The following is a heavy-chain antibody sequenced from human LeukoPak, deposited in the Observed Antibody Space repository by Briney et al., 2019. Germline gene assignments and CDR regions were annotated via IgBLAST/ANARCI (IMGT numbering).Heavy chain of an antibody. V-gene: IGHV4-34*01. J-gene: IGHJ4*02. CDR3: ASSGHYGSGSSLDY. D-gene: IGHD3-10*01. Sequence: PSETLSLTCAVYGGSFSGYYWSWIRQPPGKGLDWIGEINHSGSTNYNPSLKSRVTISVDTSKNQFSLKLSSVTAADTAVYYCASSGHYGSGSSLDYWGQGTLVTVSS. CDR1: GGSFSGYY. CDR2: INHSGST.